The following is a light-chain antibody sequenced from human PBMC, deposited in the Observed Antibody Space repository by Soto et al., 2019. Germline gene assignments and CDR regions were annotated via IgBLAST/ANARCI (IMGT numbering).Light chain of an antibody. CDR1: QTVSSN. Sequence: EIVMTQSPATLSVSPGERATLSCRASQTVSSNLAWYQQKPGQAPRLLIYGASTRATGIPARFSGSGSGKAFPLPISSLQSEDFAVYYCQQYNNWPLTFGGGTKVEIK. CDR3: QQYNNWPLT. J-gene: IGKJ4*01. CDR2: GAS. V-gene: IGKV3-15*01.